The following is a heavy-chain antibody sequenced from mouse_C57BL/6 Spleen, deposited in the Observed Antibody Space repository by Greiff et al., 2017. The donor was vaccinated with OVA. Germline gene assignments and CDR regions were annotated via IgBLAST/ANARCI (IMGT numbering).Heavy chain of an antibody. D-gene: IGHD4-1*01. CDR1: GYTITSYW. J-gene: IGHJ1*03. V-gene: IGHV1-55*01. CDR3: ASLGREYFDV. Sequence: QVQLQQSGAELVKPGASVKMSCKASGYTITSYWITWVKQRPGQGLEWIGDIYPGSGSTNYNEKFKSKATLTVDTSSSTAYMQLSSLTSEDSAVYYCASLGREYFDVWGTGTTVTVSS. CDR2: IYPGSGST.